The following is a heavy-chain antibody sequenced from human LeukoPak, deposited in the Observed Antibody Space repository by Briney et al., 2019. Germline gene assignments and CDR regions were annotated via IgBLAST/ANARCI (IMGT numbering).Heavy chain of an antibody. CDR3: ARSPFNRDEMALDI. V-gene: IGHV4-59*01. CDR2: IYYSGSA. Sequence: SETLSLTCTVSGGSSSSYYWSWIRQPPGKGLEWIGYIYYSGSANYNPSLKSRVTISVDTSKNQFSLKLSSVTAADTAVYYCARSPFNRDEMALDIWGQGTMVTVSS. J-gene: IGHJ3*02. CDR1: GGSSSSYY. D-gene: IGHD2/OR15-2a*01.